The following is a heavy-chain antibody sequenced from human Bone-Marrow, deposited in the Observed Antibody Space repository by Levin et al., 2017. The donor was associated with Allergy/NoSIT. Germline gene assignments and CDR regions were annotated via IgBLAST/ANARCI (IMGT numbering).Heavy chain of an antibody. J-gene: IGHJ4*02. D-gene: IGHD3-16*02. CDR2: ISSSSSYI. Sequence: GGSLRLSCAASGFTFSSYSMNWVRQAPGKGLEWVSSISSSSSYIYYADSVKGRFTISRDNAKNSLYLQMNSLRAEDTAVYYCARVRHTRGEIDYWGQGTLVTVSS. CDR3: ARVRHTRGEIDY. CDR1: GFTFSSYS. V-gene: IGHV3-21*01.